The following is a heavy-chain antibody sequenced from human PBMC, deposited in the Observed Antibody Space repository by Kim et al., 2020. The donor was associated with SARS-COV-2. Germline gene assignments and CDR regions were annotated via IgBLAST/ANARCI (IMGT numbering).Heavy chain of an antibody. Sequence: SETLSLTCTVSGGSISSYYWSWIRQPAGKGLEWIGRIYTSGSTNYNPSLKSRVTMSVDTSKNQFSLKLSSVTAADTAVYYCAKGEAAGDAFDIWGQGTMVTVSS. CDR2: IYTSGST. V-gene: IGHV4-4*07. D-gene: IGHD3-16*01. CDR1: GGSISSYY. CDR3: AKGEAAGDAFDI. J-gene: IGHJ3*02.